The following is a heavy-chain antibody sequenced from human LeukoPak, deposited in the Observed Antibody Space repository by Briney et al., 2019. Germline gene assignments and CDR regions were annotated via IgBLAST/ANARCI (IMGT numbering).Heavy chain of an antibody. CDR1: GFSLTSTRVG. CDR2: IYWDDDK. V-gene: IGHV2-5*02. J-gene: IGHJ4*02. CDR3: AHSGYSSGWYYFGY. Sequence: SGPTLVKPTQTLTLTCTFSGFSLTSTRVGVGWIRQPPGKALEWLALIYWDDDKRHSPSLKSRLTITKDTSKNQVVLTMTNMDPADTATYYCAHSGYSSGWYYFGYWGQGTLVTVSS. D-gene: IGHD6-19*01.